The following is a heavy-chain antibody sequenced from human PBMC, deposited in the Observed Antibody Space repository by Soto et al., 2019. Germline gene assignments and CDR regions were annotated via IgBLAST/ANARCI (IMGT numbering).Heavy chain of an antibody. CDR2: INPNSGGT. Sequence: GASVKVSCKASGYTFTGYYMHWVRQAPGQGLEWMGWINPNSGGTNYAQKFQGRVTMTRDTSISTAYMELSRLRSDDTAMYYCATSPPRYRTGVDYWGQGTLVTVSS. D-gene: IGHD1-26*01. J-gene: IGHJ4*02. V-gene: IGHV1-2*02. CDR3: ATSPPRYRTGVDY. CDR1: GYTFTGYY.